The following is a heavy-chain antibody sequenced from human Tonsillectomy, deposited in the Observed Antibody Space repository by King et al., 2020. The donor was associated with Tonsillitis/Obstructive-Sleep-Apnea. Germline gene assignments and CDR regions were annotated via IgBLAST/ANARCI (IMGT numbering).Heavy chain of an antibody. D-gene: IGHD3-3*01. CDR3: ARGGFLEWLSLQYWFDP. J-gene: IGHJ5*02. CDR2: INTNTGNP. V-gene: IGHV7-4-1*02. CDR1: GYTFTSYA. Sequence: QLVQSGSELKKPGASVKVSCKASGYTFTSYAMNWVRQAPGQGLEWMGWINTNTGNPTYAQGFTGRFVFSLDTSVSTAYLQISSLKAEDTAVYYCARGGFLEWLSLQYWFDPWGQGTLVTVSS.